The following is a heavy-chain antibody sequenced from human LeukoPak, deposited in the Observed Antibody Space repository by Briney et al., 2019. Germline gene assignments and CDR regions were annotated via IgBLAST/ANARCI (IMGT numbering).Heavy chain of an antibody. CDR3: ARRKVATFRENWFDP. V-gene: IGHV5-51*01. D-gene: IGHD5-12*01. Sequence: GESLKISCKGSGYSFTSYWIGWVRQMPGKGLEWMGIIYSGDSDTRYSPSFQGQVTISADKSISTAYLQWSSLKASDTAMYYCARRKVATFRENWFDPWGQGTLVTVSS. CDR2: IYSGDSDT. J-gene: IGHJ5*02. CDR1: GYSFTSYW.